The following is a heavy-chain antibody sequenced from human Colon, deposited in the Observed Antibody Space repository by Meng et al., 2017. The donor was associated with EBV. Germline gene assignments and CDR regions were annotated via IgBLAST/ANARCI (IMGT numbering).Heavy chain of an antibody. J-gene: IGHJ4*02. CDR3: ARVGQWLPIDY. CDR2: IHYSGST. D-gene: IGHD6-19*01. Sequence: QVQLQESGPGLVKPSQTLSLNCTVSGGSISSGTYYWGWIRQLPGKGLEWIAYIHYSGSTYYSPSLKSRVTISVDKSKNQFSLNLSSVTAADTAVYYCARVGQWLPIDYWGQGTLVTVSA. CDR1: GGSISSGTYY. V-gene: IGHV4-31*03.